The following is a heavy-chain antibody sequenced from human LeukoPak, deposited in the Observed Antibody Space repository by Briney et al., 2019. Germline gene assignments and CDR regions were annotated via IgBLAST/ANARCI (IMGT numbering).Heavy chain of an antibody. Sequence: SETLSLTCTVSGGSISSSSYYWGWIRQPPGKGLEWIGSIYYSGSTYYNPSLKSRVTISVDTSKNQFSLKLSSVPAADTAVYYCARRYYYGSGDFDYWGQGTLVTVSS. CDR1: GGSISSSSYY. V-gene: IGHV4-39*01. D-gene: IGHD3-10*01. J-gene: IGHJ4*02. CDR3: ARRYYYGSGDFDY. CDR2: IYYSGST.